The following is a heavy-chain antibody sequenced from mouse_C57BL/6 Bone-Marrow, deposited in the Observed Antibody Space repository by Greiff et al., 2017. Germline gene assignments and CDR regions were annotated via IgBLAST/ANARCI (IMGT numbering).Heavy chain of an antibody. CDR2: IYPGNSDT. CDR3: TRQLRLRRYAMDY. J-gene: IGHJ4*01. CDR1: GYTFTSYW. D-gene: IGHD3-2*02. V-gene: IGHV1-5*01. Sequence: VQLQQSGTVLARPGASVKMSCKTSGYTFTSYWMHWVNQRPGQGLEWKGAIYPGNSDTSYNQKFKGKAKLTAVTSASTAYMELSSLTNEDSAVYYCTRQLRLRRYAMDYWGQGTSVTVSS.